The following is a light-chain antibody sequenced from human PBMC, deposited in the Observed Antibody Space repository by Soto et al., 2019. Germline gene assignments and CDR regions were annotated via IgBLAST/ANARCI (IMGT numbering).Light chain of an antibody. J-gene: IGKJ5*01. CDR1: QSISSY. V-gene: IGKV1-39*01. CDR3: QQSYSTLIT. Sequence: IQMTQSPSSLSASVGDRVTITCRASQSISSYLNWYQQKPGKAPKLLIYAASSLQSGVPSRFSVSGSGTDFTLTISSLKTEDFATYYCQQSYSTLITFGQGTRLEIK. CDR2: AAS.